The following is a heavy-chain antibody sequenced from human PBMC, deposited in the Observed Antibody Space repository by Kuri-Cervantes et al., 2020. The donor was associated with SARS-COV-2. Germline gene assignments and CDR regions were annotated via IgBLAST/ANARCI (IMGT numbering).Heavy chain of an antibody. CDR3: ARAPLYYDSPSLGD. Sequence: SVKVSCKASGGTFSSYAISWVRQAPGQGLEWMGRIIPILGIANYAQKFQGRVTITADKSTSTAYLELSSLRSEDTAVYYCARAPLYYDSPSLGDWGQGTLVTVSS. V-gene: IGHV1-69*04. J-gene: IGHJ4*02. CDR2: IIPILGIA. D-gene: IGHD3-22*01. CDR1: GGTFSSYA.